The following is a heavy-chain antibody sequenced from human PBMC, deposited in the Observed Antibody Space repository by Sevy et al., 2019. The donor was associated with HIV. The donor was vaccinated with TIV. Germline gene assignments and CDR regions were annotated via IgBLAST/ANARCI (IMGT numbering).Heavy chain of an antibody. CDR1: GFSFSNYW. D-gene: IGHD2-2*01. CDR3: ARDCSSASCFWGMDV. V-gene: IGHV3-7*03. J-gene: IGHJ6*02. CDR2: IKLDGSEK. Sequence: GGSLRLSCAASGFSFSNYWMSWVRQAPGKGLEWVANIKLDGSEKYYVASVKGRFTISRDNAKTSLFLQMNSLRGEDTAVYYCARDCSSASCFWGMDVWGQGTTVTVSS.